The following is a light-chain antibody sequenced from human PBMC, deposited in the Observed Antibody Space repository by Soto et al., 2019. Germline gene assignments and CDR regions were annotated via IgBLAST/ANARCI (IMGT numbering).Light chain of an antibody. CDR3: SSYTTIGTPV. CDR1: SSDVGGYNY. J-gene: IGLJ3*02. Sequence: QSALTQPASVSGSPGQSITITCTGTSSDVGGYNYLSWYQQNPGKAPKVMIYEVSNRPSGVSNRFSGSKSGNTASLTISGLQAEDEADYYCSSYTTIGTPVFGGGTKLTVL. CDR2: EVS. V-gene: IGLV2-14*01.